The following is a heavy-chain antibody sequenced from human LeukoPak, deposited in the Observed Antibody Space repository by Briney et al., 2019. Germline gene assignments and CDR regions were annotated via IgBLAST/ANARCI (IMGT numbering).Heavy chain of an antibody. V-gene: IGHV3-21*01. D-gene: IGHD1-7*01. Sequence: GGSLRLSCAASGFTFSSYSMNWVRQAPGKGLEWVSSISSSSSSYIYYADSVKGRFTISRDNAKNSLYLQMNSLRAEDTAVYYCASASPLTGTPYGYWGQGTLVTVSS. CDR3: ASASPLTGTPYGY. J-gene: IGHJ4*02. CDR2: ISSSSSSYI. CDR1: GFTFSSYS.